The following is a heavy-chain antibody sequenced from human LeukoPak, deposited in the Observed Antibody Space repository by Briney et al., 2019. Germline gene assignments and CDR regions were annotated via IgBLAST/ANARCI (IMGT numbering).Heavy chain of an antibody. J-gene: IGHJ5*02. CDR1: GWSFSGYY. V-gene: IGHV4-34*01. CDR2: INHSGST. D-gene: IGHD3-22*01. Sequence: SETLSLICAVYGWSFSGYYWSWIRQPPGKGLEWIGGINHSGSTNYNPSLKSRVTISVDTSKNQFSLKLSSVTAADTAVYYCARWSSNYYDSSGRRFDPWGQGTLVTVSS. CDR3: ARWSSNYYDSSGRRFDP.